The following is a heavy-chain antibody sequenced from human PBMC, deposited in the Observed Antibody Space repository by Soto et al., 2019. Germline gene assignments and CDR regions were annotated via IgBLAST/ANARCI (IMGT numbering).Heavy chain of an antibody. CDR3: VKDGLASIFELVYNGSTI. J-gene: IGHJ3*02. CDR1: GFTFGDYG. V-gene: IGHV3-9*01. CDR2: ITWNSGAR. Sequence: EAQLVESGGGLVQPGRSLRLSCGASGFTFGDYGMHWVRQAPGKGPEWVSGITWNSGARDYAETVKGRFTISRDNAKNTLYLQMNSLRPEDTALYYCVKDGLASIFELVYNGSTIWGHGTMVPVSS. D-gene: IGHD3-3*01.